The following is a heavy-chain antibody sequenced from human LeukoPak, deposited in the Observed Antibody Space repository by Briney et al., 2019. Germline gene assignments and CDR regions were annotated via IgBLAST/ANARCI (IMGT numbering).Heavy chain of an antibody. D-gene: IGHD1-26*01. J-gene: IGHJ4*02. CDR3: ASSVGSTDY. CDR1: GESLSKYY. CDR2: INHRGST. Sequence: SETLSLTCAVYGESLSKYYWTWIRQSPGKGLDWIGEINHRGSTNLNPSLKSRVTLSVDTSKHQFSLKLTSVTAADAAVYYCASSVGSTDYWGQGTLVTVSS. V-gene: IGHV4-34*01.